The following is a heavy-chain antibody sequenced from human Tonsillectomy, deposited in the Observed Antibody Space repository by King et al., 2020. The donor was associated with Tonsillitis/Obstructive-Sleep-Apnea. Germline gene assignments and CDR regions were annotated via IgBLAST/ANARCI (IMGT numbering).Heavy chain of an antibody. J-gene: IGHJ6*03. V-gene: IGHV5-51*01. Sequence: VQLVESGAEVKKPGESLKISCKASGYIFSNFWIGWVRQMPGKGLEWMGIINPGNSNIKYSPSFQGQVTISADASLSTAYLEWGSLKASDTAMYFCARQLDSGSYRILTYAHSNYYYYMDVWGKGTTVTVSS. CDR3: ARQLDSGSYRILTYAHSNYYYYMDV. CDR1: GYIFSNFW. CDR2: INPGNSNI. D-gene: IGHD3-9*01.